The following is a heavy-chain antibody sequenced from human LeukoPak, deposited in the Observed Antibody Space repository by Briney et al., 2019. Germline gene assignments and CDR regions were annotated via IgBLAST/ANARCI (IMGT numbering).Heavy chain of an antibody. Sequence: ASVKVSCKASGGTFSSYAISWVRQAPGQGLEWMGGIIPIFGTANYAQKFQGRVTITTDESTSTAYMELSSLRSEDTAVYYCARMYYYDSRAYFDYWGQGTLVTVSS. J-gene: IGHJ4*02. D-gene: IGHD3-22*01. CDR3: ARMYYYDSRAYFDY. CDR2: IIPIFGTA. CDR1: GGTFSSYA. V-gene: IGHV1-69*05.